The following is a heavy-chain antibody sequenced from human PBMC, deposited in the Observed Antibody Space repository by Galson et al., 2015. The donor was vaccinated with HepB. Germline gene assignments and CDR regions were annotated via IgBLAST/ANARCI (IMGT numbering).Heavy chain of an antibody. Sequence: SLRLSCAASGFTFRSYAMSWVRQAPGKGLEWDSGISGRGGSTYYTDSVKGRFTISRDNSQNMLYLQMSSLRAEDKAVYYCAKDSYDDTLTGYYTHWGQGTLVTVSS. CDR2: ISGRGGST. D-gene: IGHD3-9*01. V-gene: IGHV3-23*01. J-gene: IGHJ4*02. CDR1: GFTFRSYA. CDR3: AKDSYDDTLTGYYTH.